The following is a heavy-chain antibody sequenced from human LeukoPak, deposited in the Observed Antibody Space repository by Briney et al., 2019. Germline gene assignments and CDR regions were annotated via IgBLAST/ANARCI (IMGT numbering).Heavy chain of an antibody. V-gene: IGHV3-23*01. CDR3: AKQGFLLDYDFWSGYMYYFDY. CDR1: GFTFSSYA. J-gene: IGHJ4*02. D-gene: IGHD3-3*01. Sequence: GGSLRLSCAASGFTFSSYAMRWVRQAPGKGLEWVSAISGSGGSTYYADSVKGRFTISRDNSKNTLYLQMNSLRAEDTAVYYCAKQGFLLDYDFWSGYMYYFDYWGQGTLVTVSS. CDR2: ISGSGGST.